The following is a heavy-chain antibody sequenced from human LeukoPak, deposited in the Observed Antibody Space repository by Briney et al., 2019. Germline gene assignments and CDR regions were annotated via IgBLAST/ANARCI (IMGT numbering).Heavy chain of an antibody. CDR2: IYSSGST. CDR3: ARAPFGDPRFDY. CDR1: GGSISSGSYY. Sequence: SETLSLTCTVSGGSISSGSYYWSWIRQPAGKGLEWIGRIYSSGSTNYNPSLKSRVTISVDTSKNQFSLRLSSVTAADTAVYYCARAPFGDPRFDYWGQGTLVTVSS. V-gene: IGHV4-61*02. J-gene: IGHJ4*02. D-gene: IGHD3-10*01.